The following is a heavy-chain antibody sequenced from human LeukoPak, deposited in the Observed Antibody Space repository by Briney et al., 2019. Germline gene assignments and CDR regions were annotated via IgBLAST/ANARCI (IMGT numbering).Heavy chain of an antibody. J-gene: IGHJ6*03. CDR2: INHSGST. V-gene: IGHV4-34*01. CDR3: ARVKQLVPLYYYYMDV. Sequence: SETLSLTCAVYGGSFSGYYGSWIRQPPGKGLEWIGEINHSGSTNYNPSLKSRVTISVDTSKDQFSLKLSSVTAADTAVYYCARVKQLVPLYYYYMDVWGKGTTITVSS. CDR1: GGSFSGYY. D-gene: IGHD6-6*01.